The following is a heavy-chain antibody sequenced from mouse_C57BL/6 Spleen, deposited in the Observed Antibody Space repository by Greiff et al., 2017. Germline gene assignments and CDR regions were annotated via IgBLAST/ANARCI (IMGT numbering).Heavy chain of an antibody. V-gene: IGHV1-80*01. D-gene: IGHD1-1*01. CDR2: IYPGDGDN. CDR3: AREEEFSTTVDGWFAY. CDR1: GYAFSSYW. Sequence: VQLQESGAELVKPGASVKISCKASGYAFSSYWMNWVKQRPGKGLAWIGQIYPGDGDNNYNGKFKGKATLTADKYSSTAYMQLSSRTSEDSAVYFCAREEEFSTTVDGWFAYWGQGTLVTVSA. J-gene: IGHJ3*01.